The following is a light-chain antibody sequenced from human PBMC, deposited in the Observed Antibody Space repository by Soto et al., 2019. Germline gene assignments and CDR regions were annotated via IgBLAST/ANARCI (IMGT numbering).Light chain of an antibody. CDR2: EVS. J-gene: IGLJ1*01. CDR1: SSDVGGYNY. Sequence: SVLTHPVFVSGSTGESITISFTGTSSDVGGYNYVSWYQQHPGKAPKLMIYEVSNRPSGVSNRFSGSKSGNTASLTISGLQAEDDADYYCSSYTSSSTYVFGTGTKVTVL. V-gene: IGLV2-14*01. CDR3: SSYTSSSTYV.